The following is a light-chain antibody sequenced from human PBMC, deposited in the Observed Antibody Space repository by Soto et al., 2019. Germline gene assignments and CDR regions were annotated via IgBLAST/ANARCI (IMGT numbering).Light chain of an antibody. V-gene: IGLV2-14*01. CDR1: SSDVGGYNY. CDR3: CLYTSSSTWV. J-gene: IGLJ3*02. CDR2: EVS. Sequence: QSALTQPASVSGSPGQSITISCTGTSSDVGGYNYVSWYQQHPGKAPKLRIYEVSDRPSGVSNRFSGSKSGNTASLTISGLQAEDEADYYCCLYTSSSTWVFGGGTKLTVL.